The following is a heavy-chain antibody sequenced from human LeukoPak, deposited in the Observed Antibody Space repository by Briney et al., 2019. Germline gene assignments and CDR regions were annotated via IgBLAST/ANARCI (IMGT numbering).Heavy chain of an antibody. CDR1: GFTFTSYD. Sequence: ASVKVSCKASGFTFTSYDINWVRQAPGQGLEWMGWMNPNSGNTRYAQKVQGRITMTRDTSISTAYMELSSLRSEDTAVYYCERDFRATFGGVMASAFDYWGQGTLVTVSP. CDR2: MNPNSGNT. CDR3: ERDFRATFGGVMASAFDY. D-gene: IGHD3-16*01. V-gene: IGHV1-8*01. J-gene: IGHJ4*02.